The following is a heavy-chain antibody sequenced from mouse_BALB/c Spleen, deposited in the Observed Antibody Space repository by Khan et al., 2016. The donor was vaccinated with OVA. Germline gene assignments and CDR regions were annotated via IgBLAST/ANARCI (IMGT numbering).Heavy chain of an antibody. D-gene: IGHD2-1*01. J-gene: IGHJ3*01. CDR2: INPSTGYT. V-gene: IGHV1-7*01. CDR1: GYTFNTYW. Sequence: VQLQESGAELAQPGASVKMSCQTSGYTFNTYWMHWVKQRPGQGLEWIGYINPSTGYTEYNQRFTDKATLTTDKSSSTAYIQLSRLTSEASAVYYCRRRGLDGIFSYWGQGTLVTVSA. CDR3: RRRGLDGIFSY.